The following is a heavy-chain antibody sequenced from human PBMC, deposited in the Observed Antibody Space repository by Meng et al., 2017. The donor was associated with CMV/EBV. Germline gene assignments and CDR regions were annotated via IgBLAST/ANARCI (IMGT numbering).Heavy chain of an antibody. CDR3: ARRGVLAGSDY. J-gene: IGHJ4*02. V-gene: IGHV4-34*01. Sequence: SETLSLTCAVYGGSFSGYYWSWIRQPPGKGLEWIGEINHSGSTNCNPSLKSRVTISVDTSKNQFSLKLSSVTAADTAVYYCARRGVLAGSDYWGQGTLVTVSS. CDR1: GGSFSGYY. CDR2: INHSGST. D-gene: IGHD3-10*01.